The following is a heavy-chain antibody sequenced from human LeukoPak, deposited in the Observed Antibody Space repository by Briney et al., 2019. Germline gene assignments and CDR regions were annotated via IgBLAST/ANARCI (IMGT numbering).Heavy chain of an antibody. V-gene: IGHV3-7*03. D-gene: IGHD3-16*01. J-gene: IGHJ6*02. CDR1: GFTFSSYW. CDR3: ARGGGLDA. CDR2: INHNGNVN. Sequence: PGGSLRLSCAASGFTFSSYWMNWARQAPGKGLEWVASINHNGNVNYYVDSVKGRFTISRDNAKNSLYLQMSNLRAGDTAVYFCARGGGLDAWGQGATVTVSS.